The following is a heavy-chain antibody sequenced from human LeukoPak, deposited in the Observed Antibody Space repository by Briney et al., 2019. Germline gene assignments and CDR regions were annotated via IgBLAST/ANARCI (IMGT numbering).Heavy chain of an antibody. Sequence: GGSLRLSCAASGLTFSSYAMSWVRQAPGKGLEWVSAISGSGGSTYYADSVKGRFTISRDNSKNTLYLQMNSLRAEDTAVYYCVKDPLGVTGPLNWFDPWGQGTLVTVSS. V-gene: IGHV3-23*01. CDR3: VKDPLGVTGPLNWFDP. J-gene: IGHJ5*02. CDR2: ISGSGGST. D-gene: IGHD1-20*01. CDR1: GLTFSSYA.